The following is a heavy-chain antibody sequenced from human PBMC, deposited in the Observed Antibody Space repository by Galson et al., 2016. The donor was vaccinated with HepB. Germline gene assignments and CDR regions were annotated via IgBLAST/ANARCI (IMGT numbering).Heavy chain of an antibody. V-gene: IGHV3-33*08. D-gene: IGHD3-3*01. CDR2: ILYDGSKK. CDR3: ARDSFTIFGVTPNWFDP. J-gene: IGHJ5*02. CDR1: GFTFSSYY. Sequence: SLRLSCAASGFTFSSYYMTWVRQAPGKGLEWVAVILYDGSKKYYADSVKGRFTISRDNSKNTLYLQMNSLRAEDTAVYYCARDSFTIFGVTPNWFDPWGQGTLVTVSS.